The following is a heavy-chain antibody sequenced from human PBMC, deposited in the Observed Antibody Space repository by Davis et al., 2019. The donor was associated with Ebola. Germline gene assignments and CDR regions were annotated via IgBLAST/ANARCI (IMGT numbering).Heavy chain of an antibody. J-gene: IGHJ5*02. V-gene: IGHV3-23*01. Sequence: GESLKISCAASGFTFSSYAMSWVRQAPGKGLEWASAISGSGGSTYYADSVKGRFTISRDNSKNTLYLQMNSLRAEDTAVYYCAKRSMGIAVSWGQGTLVTVSS. CDR2: ISGSGGST. CDR1: GFTFSSYA. D-gene: IGHD6-19*01. CDR3: AKRSMGIAVS.